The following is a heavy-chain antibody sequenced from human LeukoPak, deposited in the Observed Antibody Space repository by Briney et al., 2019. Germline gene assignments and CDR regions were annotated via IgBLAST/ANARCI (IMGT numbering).Heavy chain of an antibody. CDR2: ISYDVSNK. V-gene: IGHV3-30-3*01. CDR3: AKDSVAYCGGDCYSLFDY. J-gene: IGHJ4*02. D-gene: IGHD2-21*01. Sequence: GRSLRLSCAASGFAFSSYAMHWVRQAPGKGLEWVAVISYDVSNKYYADPVKGRLTISRDNSKNTLYLQMNSLRAEDTAVYYCAKDSVAYCGGDCYSLFDYWGQGTLVTVSS. CDR1: GFAFSSYA.